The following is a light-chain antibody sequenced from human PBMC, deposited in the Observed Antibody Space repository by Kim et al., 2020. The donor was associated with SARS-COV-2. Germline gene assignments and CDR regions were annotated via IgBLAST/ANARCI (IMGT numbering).Light chain of an antibody. Sequence: VSPGERATLSCRASQSVTTYLAWYQHKPGQAPRLLIYGASTRATGIPARFSGSGSGTEFTLTISSLQSEDCAVYYCQQYKKWPPYTFGQGTKLEI. CDR3: QQYKKWPPYT. J-gene: IGKJ2*01. CDR1: QSVTTY. CDR2: GAS. V-gene: IGKV3-15*01.